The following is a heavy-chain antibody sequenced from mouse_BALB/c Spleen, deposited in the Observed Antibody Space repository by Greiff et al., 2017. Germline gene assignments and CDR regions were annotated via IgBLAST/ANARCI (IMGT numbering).Heavy chain of an antibody. J-gene: IGHJ2*01. CDR2: IYPGSGST. D-gene: IGHD3-3*01. CDR3: TRARDGGRLFDY. Sequence: LQQPGSELVRPGASVKLSCKASGYTFTSYWMHWVKQRPGQGLEWIGNIYPGSGSTNYDEKFKSKATLTVDTSSSTAYMQLSSLTSEDSAVYYCTRARDGGRLFDYWGQGTTLTVSS. CDR1: GYTFTSYW. V-gene: IGHV1S22*01.